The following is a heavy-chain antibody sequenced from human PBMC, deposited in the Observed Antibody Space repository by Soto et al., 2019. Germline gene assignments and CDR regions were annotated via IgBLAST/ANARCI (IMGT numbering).Heavy chain of an antibody. D-gene: IGHD2-2*01. Sequence: ASVKVSCKASGYTFTSYGISWVRQAPGQGLEWMGWISAYNGNTNHAQKLQGRVTMTTDTSTSTAYMELRSLRSDDTAVYYCARDGGYCSSTSCPGDYWGQGTLVTVSS. CDR1: GYTFTSYG. CDR2: ISAYNGNT. J-gene: IGHJ4*02. CDR3: ARDGGYCSSTSCPGDY. V-gene: IGHV1-18*04.